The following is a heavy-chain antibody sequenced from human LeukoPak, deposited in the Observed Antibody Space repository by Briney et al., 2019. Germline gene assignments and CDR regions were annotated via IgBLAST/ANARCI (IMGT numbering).Heavy chain of an antibody. D-gene: IGHD7-27*01. CDR1: GFTFSTYG. CDR2: IVGDGSKA. CDR3: ARDSITGDNSLDF. V-gene: IGHV3-33*05. Sequence: GGSLRLSCAASGFTFSTYGMQWVRQAPGKGLEWVAVIVGDGSKAHCADSVRGRITVSRDNSKNTLYLQMNSLRAEDTAVYYCARDSITGDNSLDFWGRGTLVTVSS. J-gene: IGHJ4*02.